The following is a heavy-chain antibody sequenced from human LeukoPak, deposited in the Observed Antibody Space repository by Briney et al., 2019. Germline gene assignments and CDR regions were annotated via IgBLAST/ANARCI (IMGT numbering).Heavy chain of an antibody. Sequence: TSETVSLTCTVSGDSISTSRYSWGWIRQPPGKGLEWIGNIYYSGSTYYNPSLKSRVTISVDPSTNRFSLQLTSVTAADTAVCYCARHPIVGATRPLYYFDYWGQGNLVTVSS. D-gene: IGHD1-26*01. CDR2: IYYSGST. CDR3: ARHPIVGATRPLYYFDY. CDR1: GDSISTSRYS. V-gene: IGHV4-39*01. J-gene: IGHJ4*02.